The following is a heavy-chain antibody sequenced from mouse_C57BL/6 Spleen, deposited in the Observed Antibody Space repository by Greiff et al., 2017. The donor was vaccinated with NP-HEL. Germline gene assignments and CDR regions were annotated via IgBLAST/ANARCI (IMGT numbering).Heavy chain of an antibody. J-gene: IGHJ2*01. Sequence: EVKLVESGGGLVKPGGSLKLSCAASGFTFSSYAMSWVRQTPEKRLEWVATISDGGSYTYYPDNVKGRFTISRDNAKNNLYLQMSHLKSEDTAMYYCARGGFITTVVADFDYWGQGTTLTVSS. CDR2: ISDGGSYT. D-gene: IGHD1-1*01. CDR1: GFTFSSYA. V-gene: IGHV5-4*03. CDR3: ARGGFITTVVADFDY.